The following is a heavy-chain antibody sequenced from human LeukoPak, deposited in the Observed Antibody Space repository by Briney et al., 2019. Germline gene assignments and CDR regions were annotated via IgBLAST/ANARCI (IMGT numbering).Heavy chain of an antibody. CDR3: ARDQRSESYYPWGWFDP. J-gene: IGHJ5*02. Sequence: TGGSLRLSCAASGFAVSTNYLSWVRQAPGKGLEWVSVIYSDGSTYYTDSVKGRFTISRDNSKNTLYLQMNSLRPEDTAVYYCARDQRSESYYPWGWFDPWGQGTLVTDSS. CDR2: IYSDGST. CDR1: GFAVSTNY. V-gene: IGHV3-66*02. D-gene: IGHD1-26*01.